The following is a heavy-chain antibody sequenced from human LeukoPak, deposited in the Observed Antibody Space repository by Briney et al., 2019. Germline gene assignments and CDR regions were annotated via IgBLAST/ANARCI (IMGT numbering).Heavy chain of an antibody. D-gene: IGHD3-3*01. CDR3: ATGQERITIFGVVTTNYYYYYMDV. J-gene: IGHJ6*03. V-gene: IGHV1-69*13. CDR1: GGTFSSYA. CDR2: IIPIFGTA. Sequence: SVKVSCKASGGTFSSYAISWVRQAPGQGLEWMGGIIPIFGTANYAQKFQGRVTITADESTSTAYMELSSLRSEDTAVYYCATGQERITIFGVVTTNYYYYYMDVWGKGTTVTVSS.